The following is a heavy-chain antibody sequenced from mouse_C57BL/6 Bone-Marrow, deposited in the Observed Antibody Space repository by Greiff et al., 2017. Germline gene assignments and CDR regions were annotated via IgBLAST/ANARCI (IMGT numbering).Heavy chain of an antibody. J-gene: IGHJ3*01. V-gene: IGHV1-62-2*01. CDR3: ARHEDRGWLLPFAY. Sequence: VKLMESGAELVKPGASVKLSCKASGYTFTEYTIHWVKQRSGQGLEWIGWFYPGSGSLKYNEKFKDKATLTADKSSSTVYMELSRLTSEDSAVYFCARHEDRGWLLPFAYWGQGTLVTVSA. CDR1: GYTFTEYT. D-gene: IGHD2-3*01. CDR2: FYPGSGSL.